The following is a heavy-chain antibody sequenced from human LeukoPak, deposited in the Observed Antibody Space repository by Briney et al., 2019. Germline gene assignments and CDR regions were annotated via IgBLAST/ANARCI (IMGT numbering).Heavy chain of an antibody. CDR1: GYTLSELS. J-gene: IGHJ4*02. CDR2: FDPEDGET. V-gene: IGHV1-24*01. Sequence: GASVKVSCKVSGYTLSELSMHWVRQAPGKGLEWMGGFDPEDGETIYAQKFQGRVTMTEDTSTDTAYMELRSLRSDDTAVYYCARDIVVVPDHLDYWGQGTLVTVSS. D-gene: IGHD2-2*01. CDR3: ARDIVVVPDHLDY.